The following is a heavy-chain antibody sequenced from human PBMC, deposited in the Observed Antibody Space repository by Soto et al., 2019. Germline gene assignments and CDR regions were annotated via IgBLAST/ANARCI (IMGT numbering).Heavy chain of an antibody. D-gene: IGHD3-3*01. CDR1: GFTFSGSG. CDR3: AKDLDDFWSGWDV. Sequence: EVQLLESGGGSVQPGGSLRLSCAASGFTFSGSGMSWVRQAPGKGLEWVSGISGSGGSTYYADSLKGRFTISRDNSKTTLYLQMNSLRAEDTAVYYCAKDLDDFWSGWDVWGQGTTVTVSS. CDR2: ISGSGGST. J-gene: IGHJ6*02. V-gene: IGHV3-23*01.